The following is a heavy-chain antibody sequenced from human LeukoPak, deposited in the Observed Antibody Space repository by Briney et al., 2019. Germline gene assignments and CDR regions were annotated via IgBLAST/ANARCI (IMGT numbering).Heavy chain of an antibody. V-gene: IGHV3-30*04. CDR3: ARAGMVRGDENWFDP. CDR2: ISYDGSNK. CDR1: GFTFSSYA. Sequence: GSLRLSCAASGFTFSSYAMHWVRQAPGKGLEWVAVISYDGSNKYYADSVKGRFTISRDNSKNTLYLQMNSLRAEDTAVYYCARAGMVRGDENWFDPWGQGTLVTVSS. D-gene: IGHD3-10*01. J-gene: IGHJ5*02.